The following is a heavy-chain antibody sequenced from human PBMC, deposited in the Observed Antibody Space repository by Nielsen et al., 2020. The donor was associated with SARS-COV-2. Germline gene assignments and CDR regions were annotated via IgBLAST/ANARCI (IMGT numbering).Heavy chain of an antibody. Sequence: SETLSLTCTVSGDSIGSHYWSWIRQPPGKGLEWIGYIYYSGDTKYSPSLKSRVTMSVDTSKNQFSLKLNSVTAADAAVYYCARRDSSGPGWFDPWGQGTLVTVSS. CDR2: IYYSGDT. D-gene: IGHD6-19*01. CDR1: GDSIGSHY. J-gene: IGHJ5*02. CDR3: ARRDSSGPGWFDP. V-gene: IGHV4-59*08.